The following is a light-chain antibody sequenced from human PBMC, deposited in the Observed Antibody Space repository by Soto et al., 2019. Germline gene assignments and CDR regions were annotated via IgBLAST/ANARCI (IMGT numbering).Light chain of an antibody. CDR1: SSNIGSNY. J-gene: IGLJ2*01. V-gene: IGLV1-47*01. CDR2: RNN. Sequence: QSVLTQPPSASETPGPRVTISCSGSSSNIGSNYVYWYQQLPGTAPKLLIYRNNQRPSGVPDRFSGSKSGPSASLAISGVRSEDEADYYCTAWDDTLRGPLFGGGTKVTVL. CDR3: TAWDDTLRGPL.